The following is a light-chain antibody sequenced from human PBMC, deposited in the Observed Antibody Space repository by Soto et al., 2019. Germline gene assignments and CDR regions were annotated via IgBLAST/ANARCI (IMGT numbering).Light chain of an antibody. J-gene: IGKJ1*01. CDR1: QSVSGSY. CDR3: HHYGGAPRT. V-gene: IGKV3-20*01. CDR2: GAS. Sequence: EIVLTQSPGTLSLSPGEKATLSCRASQSVSGSYLAWYQQKPGQAPRILIYGASTRATGIPDRFSGSGSGTDFTLTISRLEPEDFAVYYCHHYGGAPRTFGQGTKVEIK.